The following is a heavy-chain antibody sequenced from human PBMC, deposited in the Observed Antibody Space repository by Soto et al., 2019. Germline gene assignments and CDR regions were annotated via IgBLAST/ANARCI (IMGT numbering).Heavy chain of an antibody. CDR2: IWYDGSNK. V-gene: IGHV3-33*01. CDR1: GFTFSSYG. CDR3: ARPTYYDAFDI. D-gene: IGHD3-10*01. Sequence: GGSLRLSCAASGFTFSSYGMHWVRQAPGKGLEWVAVIWYDGSNKYYADSVKGRFTISRDNSKNTLYLQMNSLRAEDTAVYYCARPTYYDAFDIWGQGTMVTVSS. J-gene: IGHJ3*02.